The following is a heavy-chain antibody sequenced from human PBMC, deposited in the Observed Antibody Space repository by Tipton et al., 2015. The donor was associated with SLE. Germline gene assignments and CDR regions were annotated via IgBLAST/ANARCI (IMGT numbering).Heavy chain of an antibody. J-gene: IGHJ3*02. V-gene: IGHV3-49*03. CDR2: IRSKIFGGTT. Sequence: SLRLSCTASGFTFGDYGMSWFRQAPGKGLEWVGFIRSKIFGGTTEYAASVKGKVTIPKDDSKRIAYLQMNSLKTEDTAVYYCTRGTRDCGNTNCRLNDAFDIWGQGTMVTVSS. CDR1: GFTFGDYG. D-gene: IGHD2-2*01. CDR3: TRGTRDCGNTNCRLNDAFDI.